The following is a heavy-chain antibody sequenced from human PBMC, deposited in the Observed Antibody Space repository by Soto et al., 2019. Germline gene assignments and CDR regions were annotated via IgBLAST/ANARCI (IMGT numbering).Heavy chain of an antibody. CDR1: GFTFSSYA. Sequence: EVQLLESGGGLVQPGGSLRLSCAASGFTFSSYAMSWVRQAPGKGLEWVSAISGGGGSTYYADSVKGRFTISRDNSKNTLYLQMNGLRADDTAGYYCAKGRGSSCWVWDKFDYWGQGTLVTVSS. J-gene: IGHJ4*02. V-gene: IGHV3-23*01. CDR2: ISGGGGST. D-gene: IGHD6-13*01. CDR3: AKGRGSSCWVWDKFDY.